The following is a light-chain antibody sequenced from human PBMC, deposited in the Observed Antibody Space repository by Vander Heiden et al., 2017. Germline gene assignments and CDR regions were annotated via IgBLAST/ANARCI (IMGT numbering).Light chain of an antibody. CDR2: KDS. V-gene: IGLV3-25*03. CDR3: QSAGSSGADVV. J-gene: IGLJ2*01. CDR1: PLPMQY. Sequence: SYELTQPPSVSVSPGQTARITCSGDPLPMQYAFWYQQKPGQAPVVVMYKDSEGSSGIPDRFSGSSSGTTVTLTISGVQAEDEADYYCQSAGSSGADVVFGGGTKLTVL.